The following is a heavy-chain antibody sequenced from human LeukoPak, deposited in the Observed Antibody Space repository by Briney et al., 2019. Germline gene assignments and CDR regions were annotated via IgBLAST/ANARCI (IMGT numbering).Heavy chain of an antibody. D-gene: IGHD2-15*01. CDR1: GDSISSDDYY. V-gene: IGHV4-61*02. CDR2: FSASGNG. CDR3: ARDSRYCNGGYCSNWFDP. Sequence: PSQTLSLTCTVSGDSISSDDYYWSWIRQPAGKGLEWIGRFSASGNGNYNPSLKSRLTISLDTSKNQFSLKLTSVTAADTAVYYCARDSRYCNGGYCSNWFDPWGQGTLVTVSS. J-gene: IGHJ5*02.